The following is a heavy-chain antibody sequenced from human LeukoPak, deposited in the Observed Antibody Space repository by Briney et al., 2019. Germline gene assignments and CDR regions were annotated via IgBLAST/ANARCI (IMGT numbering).Heavy chain of an antibody. V-gene: IGHV4-59*01. CDR3: ARDRGFTMLSYMDV. Sequence: PGGSLRLSCAASGFTFSSYAMSWVRQAPGKGLEYIGYIHYSGSTNYSPSLKSRVTISVDTSKNQFSLKLTSVTAADTAVYYCARDRGFTMLSYMDVWGKGTTVTVSS. J-gene: IGHJ6*03. CDR1: GFTFSSYA. D-gene: IGHD3-10*02. CDR2: IHYSGST.